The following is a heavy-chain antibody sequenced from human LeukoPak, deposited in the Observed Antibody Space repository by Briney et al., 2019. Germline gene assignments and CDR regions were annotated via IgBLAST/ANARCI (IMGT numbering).Heavy chain of an antibody. CDR2: IYYSGST. CDR1: GGSISSSNYY. V-gene: IGHV4-39*07. Sequence: SETLSLTCTVSGGSISSSNYYWGWIRQPPGKGLEWIGSIYYSGSTYYNPSLKSRVTISVDTSKNQFSLKLSSVTAADTAVYYCARVDGGIYYDSSGWFDPWGQGTLVTVSS. J-gene: IGHJ5*02. D-gene: IGHD3-22*01. CDR3: ARVDGGIYYDSSGWFDP.